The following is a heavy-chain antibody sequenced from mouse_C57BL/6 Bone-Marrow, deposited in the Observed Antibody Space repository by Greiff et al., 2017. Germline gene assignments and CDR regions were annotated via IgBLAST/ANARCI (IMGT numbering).Heavy chain of an antibody. CDR3: ARDPLSYDYDDAMDD. V-gene: IGHV1-80*01. Sequence: QVQLQQSGAELVKPGASVKISCKASGYAFSSYWMNWVKQRPGKGLEWIGQIYPGDGDTNYNGKFKGKATLTADKSSSTAYMQLSSLTSEDSAVYFCARDPLSYDYDDAMDDWGQGTSVTVSS. J-gene: IGHJ4*01. CDR1: GYAFSSYW. D-gene: IGHD2-4*01. CDR2: IYPGDGDT.